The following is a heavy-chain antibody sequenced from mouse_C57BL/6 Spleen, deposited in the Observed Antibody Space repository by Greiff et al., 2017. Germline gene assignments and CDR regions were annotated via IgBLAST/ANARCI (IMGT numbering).Heavy chain of an antibody. V-gene: IGHV5-17*01. D-gene: IGHD1-1*01. CDR1: GFTFSDYG. CDR3: ARGSYYYGSSSYFDY. Sequence: EVQLVESGGGLVKPGGSLKLSCAASGFTFSDYGMHWVRQAPEKGLEWVAYISSGSSTIYYADTVKGRFTISRDNAKNTLFLQMTSLRSEDTAMYYCARGSYYYGSSSYFDYWGQGTTLTVSS. J-gene: IGHJ2*01. CDR2: ISSGSSTI.